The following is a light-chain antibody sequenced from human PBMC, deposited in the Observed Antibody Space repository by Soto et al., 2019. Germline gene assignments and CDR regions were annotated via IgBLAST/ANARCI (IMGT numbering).Light chain of an antibody. CDR1: QSVSNY. J-gene: IGKJ5*01. Sequence: EIVLTQSPATLSLSPGERATLSCWASQSVSNYLDWYQQKPGQAPRLLIYYASNRATGVPARFSGSGSGTDFTLTISSLEPEDFAVYYCQQRSNWPPITFGQGTRLEIK. V-gene: IGKV3-11*01. CDR3: QQRSNWPPIT. CDR2: YAS.